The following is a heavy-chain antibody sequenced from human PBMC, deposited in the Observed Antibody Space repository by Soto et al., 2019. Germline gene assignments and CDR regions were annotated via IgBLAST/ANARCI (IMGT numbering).Heavy chain of an antibody. V-gene: IGHV1-24*01. D-gene: IGHD3-22*01. CDR1: GYTLTELS. CDR2: FDPEDGET. J-gene: IGHJ3*02. CDR3: AIRTYYYDSTPGPAFDI. Sequence: ASVKVSCKVSGYTLTELSMHWVRQAPGKGLEWMGGFDPEDGETIYAQKFQGRVTMTEDTSTDTAYMELSSLRSEDTAVYYCAIRTYYYDSTPGPAFDIWGQGTIATGSS.